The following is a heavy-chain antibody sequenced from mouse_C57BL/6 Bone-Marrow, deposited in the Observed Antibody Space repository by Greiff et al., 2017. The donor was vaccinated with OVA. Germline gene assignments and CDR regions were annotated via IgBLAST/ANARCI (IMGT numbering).Heavy chain of an antibody. V-gene: IGHV5-17*01. Sequence: EVQRVESGGGLVKPGGSLTLSCAASGFTFSDYGMHWVRQAPEKGLEWVAYISSGSSTIYYADTVKGRFTISRANAKNTRFLQMTSLRSEDTAMYYCARINYWYFDVWGTGTTVTVSS. CDR1: GFTFSDYG. J-gene: IGHJ1*03. CDR3: ARINYWYFDV. CDR2: ISSGSSTI.